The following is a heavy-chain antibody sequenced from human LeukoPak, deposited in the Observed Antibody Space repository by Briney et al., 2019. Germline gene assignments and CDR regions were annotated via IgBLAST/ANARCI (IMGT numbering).Heavy chain of an antibody. J-gene: IGHJ4*02. V-gene: IGHV1-18*04. CDR2: ISAYNGNT. CDR1: GYTFTSYG. CDR3: ASYGGPDRGDYPADY. Sequence: ASVKVSCKASGYTFTSYGISWVRQAPGQGLEWMGWISAYNGNTNYARKLQGRVTMTTDTSTSTAYMELRSLRSDDTAVYYCASYGGPDRGDYPADYWGQGTLVTVSS. D-gene: IGHD4-17*01.